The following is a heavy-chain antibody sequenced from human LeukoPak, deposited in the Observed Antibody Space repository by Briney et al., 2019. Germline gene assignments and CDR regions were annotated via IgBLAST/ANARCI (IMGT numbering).Heavy chain of an antibody. Sequence: PSETLSLTCTVSGGSISSYYWSWIRQPPGKGLEWIGYIYYSGSTNYNPSLKSRVTISVDTSKNQFSLKLSSVTAADTAVYYCARELRGYYYMDVWGKGTTVTVSS. D-gene: IGHD4-17*01. CDR3: ARELRGYYYMDV. CDR2: IYYSGST. J-gene: IGHJ6*03. CDR1: GGSISSYY. V-gene: IGHV4-59*01.